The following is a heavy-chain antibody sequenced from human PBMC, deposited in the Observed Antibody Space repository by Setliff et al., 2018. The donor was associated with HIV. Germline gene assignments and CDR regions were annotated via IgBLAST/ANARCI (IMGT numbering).Heavy chain of an antibody. J-gene: IGHJ6*02. D-gene: IGHD1-20*01. CDR3: ASSITVAGARSFYYYAMDV. Sequence: GESLKISCKASGYSFTSYWIGWVRQMPGKGLEWMGIINPGDSDIRYGPSFRGQVTISVDKSINTAYLQWSSLKASDTAMYYCASSITVAGARSFYYYAMDVWGQGTTVTVSS. V-gene: IGHV5-51*01. CDR1: GYSFTSYW. CDR2: INPGDSDI.